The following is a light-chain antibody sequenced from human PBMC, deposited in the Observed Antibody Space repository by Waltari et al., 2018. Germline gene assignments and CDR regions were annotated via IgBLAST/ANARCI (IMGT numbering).Light chain of an antibody. CDR3: QQYKDWPLT. Sequence: IVMTQSPDTPSVSPGDRATLPCMASQSFSSTLAGHQQKPGQAPRRLTYGAPTRATGIPARCSGSGSGTEFTLTISSMQSEDFAVYYCQQYKDWPLTFGGGTKVEIK. CDR2: GAP. V-gene: IGKV3-15*01. J-gene: IGKJ4*01. CDR1: QSFSST.